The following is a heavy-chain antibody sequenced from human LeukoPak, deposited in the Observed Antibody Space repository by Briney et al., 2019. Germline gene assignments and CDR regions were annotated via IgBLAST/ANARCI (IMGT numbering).Heavy chain of an antibody. CDR1: GFTFDDYT. CDR2: ISGSGGST. V-gene: IGHV3-23*01. J-gene: IGHJ5*02. Sequence: PTGGSLRLSCAASGFTFDDYTMHWVRQAPGKGLEWVSAISGSGGSTYYADSVKGRFTISRDNSKNTLYLQMNSLRAEDTAVYYCAPSRSSSGWYAWGQGTLVTVSS. D-gene: IGHD6-19*01. CDR3: APSRSSSGWYA.